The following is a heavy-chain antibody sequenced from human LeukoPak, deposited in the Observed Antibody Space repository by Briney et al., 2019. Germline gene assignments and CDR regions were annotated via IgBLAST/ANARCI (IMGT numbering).Heavy chain of an antibody. J-gene: IGHJ4*02. V-gene: IGHV4-59*01. CDR2: IYYSGST. CDR1: GGSISSYY. Sequence: PSETLSLTCTVSGGSISSYYWSWVRQPPGKGLEWIGYIYYSGSTTYNPSLKSRVTISEVTSKNQLSLRLSSVTAADTAVYYCAKAGGFYHGYFDYWGQGTLVTVSS. D-gene: IGHD3-22*01. CDR3: AKAGGFYHGYFDY.